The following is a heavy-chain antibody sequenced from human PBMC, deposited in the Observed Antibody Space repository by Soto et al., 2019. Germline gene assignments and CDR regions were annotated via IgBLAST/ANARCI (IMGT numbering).Heavy chain of an antibody. J-gene: IGHJ6*02. CDR2: ISYDGSNK. Sequence: QVQLVESGGGVVQPGRSLRLSCGASGFTFSSYAMYWVCQAPGKGLEWVAVISYDGSNKYYADSVKGRFTISRDNSKNTLYLQMNSLRAEDTGVYYCARDRYYFGSGSESDGMDVWGQGTTVTVSS. CDR1: GFTFSSYA. V-gene: IGHV3-30-3*01. D-gene: IGHD3-10*01. CDR3: ARDRYYFGSGSESDGMDV.